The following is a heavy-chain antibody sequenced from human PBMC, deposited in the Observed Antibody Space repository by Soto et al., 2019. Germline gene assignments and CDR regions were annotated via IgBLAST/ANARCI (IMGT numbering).Heavy chain of an antibody. V-gene: IGHV3-30-3*01. CDR3: ARDAGPNGYNYYYFGMDV. CDR1: GFTFRNYA. CDR2: ISDDGSDK. J-gene: IGHJ6*02. Sequence: QGHLGESGGGVVQPVRSLRLSCSASGFTFRNYAMHWVRQAPGKGLEWVAVISDDGSDKYNANSVKGRVTISRDNSTNTLDLQRNSLRAEDTAVYYCARDAGPNGYNYYYFGMDVWGQGTTVTVSS. D-gene: IGHD5-18*01.